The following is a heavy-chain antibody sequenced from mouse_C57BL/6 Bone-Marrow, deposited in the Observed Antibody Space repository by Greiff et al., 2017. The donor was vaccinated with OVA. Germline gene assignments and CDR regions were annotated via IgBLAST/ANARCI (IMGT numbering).Heavy chain of an antibody. Sequence: EVQLQQSGAELVRPGASVKLSCTASGFNIKDDYMHWVKQRPEQGLEWIGWIDPENGDTEYASKFQGKATITADTSSNTAYLQLSSLTSEDTAVYYCTTDYYGSSPWCFDVWGTGTTVTVSS. D-gene: IGHD1-1*01. CDR1: GFNIKDDY. CDR2: IDPENGDT. J-gene: IGHJ1*03. CDR3: TTDYYGSSPWCFDV. V-gene: IGHV14-4*01.